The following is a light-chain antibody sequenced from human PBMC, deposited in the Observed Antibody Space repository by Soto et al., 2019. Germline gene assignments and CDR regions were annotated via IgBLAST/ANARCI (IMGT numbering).Light chain of an antibody. Sequence: DIVLTQSPLSLPVTPGEPASISCRSSQSLLHTNGYNYLDWYLQKPGQSPRLLIYLASSRASGGPDRFSGSGSGTDFTLKISRVEAEDVGVYYCMQALQTPQLTFGGGTRVEI. CDR2: LAS. CDR3: MQALQTPQLT. CDR1: QSLLHTNGYNY. V-gene: IGKV2-28*01. J-gene: IGKJ4*01.